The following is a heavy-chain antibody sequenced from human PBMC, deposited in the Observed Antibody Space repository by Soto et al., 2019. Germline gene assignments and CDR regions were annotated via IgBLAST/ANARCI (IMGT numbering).Heavy chain of an antibody. CDR3: ASRPYYYDSSGFPWFDP. V-gene: IGHV1-69*02. CDR2: IIPILGIA. J-gene: IGHJ5*02. Sequence: SVKVSCKASGGTFSSYTISWVRQAPGQGLEWMGRIIPILGIANYAQKFQGRVTITADKSTSTAYMELSSLRSEDTAVYYCASRPYYYDSSGFPWFDPWGQGTLVTVSS. CDR1: GGTFSSYT. D-gene: IGHD3-22*01.